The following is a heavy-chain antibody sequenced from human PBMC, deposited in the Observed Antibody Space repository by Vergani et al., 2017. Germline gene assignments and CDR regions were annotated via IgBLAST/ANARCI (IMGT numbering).Heavy chain of an antibody. J-gene: IGHJ4*01. CDR2: ISSDGGST. CDR1: GITFKNAW. V-gene: IGHV3-23*04. Sequence: EVQVVESGGGLIKPGGSLRLSCVVSGITFKNAWINWVRQAPGKGLEWVSTISSDGGSTYYADSVKGPFTISRDNSKNTLSLQMNSLTAGDTAIYYCVREKIDLGSYFFDAWGDGILVTVSS. CDR3: VREKIDLGSYFFDA. D-gene: IGHD2/OR15-2a*01.